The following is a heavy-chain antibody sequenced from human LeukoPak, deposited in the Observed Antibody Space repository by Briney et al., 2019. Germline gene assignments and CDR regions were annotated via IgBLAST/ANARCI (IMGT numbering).Heavy chain of an antibody. CDR1: GVPISSGGYY. CDR3: ARGVKMVRGGDFDY. Sequence: SETLSLTCTVSGVPISSGGYYWSWIRQPPGKGLEWIGYIYYSGSTNYNPSLKSRVTISVDTSKNQFSLKLSSVTAADTAVYYCARGVKMVRGGDFDYWGQGTLVTVSS. CDR2: IYYSGST. J-gene: IGHJ4*02. V-gene: IGHV4-61*08. D-gene: IGHD3-10*01.